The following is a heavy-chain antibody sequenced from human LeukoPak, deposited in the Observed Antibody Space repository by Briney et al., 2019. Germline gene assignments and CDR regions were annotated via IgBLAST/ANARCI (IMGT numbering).Heavy chain of an antibody. CDR3: ARVNPTNSGFYTY. D-gene: IGHD3-22*01. J-gene: IGHJ1*01. V-gene: IGHV3-11*06. Sequence: PGGSLRLSCAASGFTFSDYFMSWVRQAPEKGLEWASYIGPSSDNINYADSVKGRFTVSRDNAKNSLYLQMNSLRAEDTAVYYCARVNPTNSGFYTYWGQGTLVTVSS. CDR2: IGPSSDNI. CDR1: GFTFSDYF.